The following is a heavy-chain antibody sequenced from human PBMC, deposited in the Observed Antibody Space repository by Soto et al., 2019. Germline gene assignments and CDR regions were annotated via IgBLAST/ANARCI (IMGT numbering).Heavy chain of an antibody. D-gene: IGHD6-19*01. Sequence: QVQLQASGPGLVKPSETLSLTCTVSGGSMTGYFWSWIRQPAGKALEWIGHVYNSGNTDYNPSLASRITKAVDTSKRQFSLKVKSVTAAYTAVYYCARTHWVSGPEYWGHGILVTVSS. CDR2: VYNSGNT. CDR1: GGSMTGYF. J-gene: IGHJ4*01. V-gene: IGHV4-4*07. CDR3: ARTHWVSGPEY.